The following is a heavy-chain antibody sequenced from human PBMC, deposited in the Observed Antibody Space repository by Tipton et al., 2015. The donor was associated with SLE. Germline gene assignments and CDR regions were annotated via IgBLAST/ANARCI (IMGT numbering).Heavy chain of an antibody. D-gene: IGHD2-8*02. CDR1: GDSISNHY. Sequence: TLSLTCTFSGDSISNHYWSWIRQPPGKGLEWIGYIYYSGSTNYNPSLKSRVTISVDTSNNQFSLELTSVTAADTAVYYCARGYCTGGGCQLMYCDLWGRGTLVTVSS. CDR3: ARGYCTGGGCQLMYCDL. V-gene: IGHV4-59*11. J-gene: IGHJ2*01. CDR2: IYYSGST.